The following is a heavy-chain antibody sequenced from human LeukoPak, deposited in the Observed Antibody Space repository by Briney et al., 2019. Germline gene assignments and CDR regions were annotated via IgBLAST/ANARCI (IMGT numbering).Heavy chain of an antibody. D-gene: IGHD2-2*02. Sequence: GGSLRLSCAASGFTFSSYSMNWVRQAPGKGLEWVSSISSSSRYIYYADSVKGRFTTSRDNAKNSLYLQMNSLRAEDTAVYYCARDLGYYCSSTSCHTYDAFDIWGQGTMVTVSS. CDR2: ISSSSRYI. CDR3: ARDLGYYCSSTSCHTYDAFDI. V-gene: IGHV3-21*01. CDR1: GFTFSSYS. J-gene: IGHJ3*02.